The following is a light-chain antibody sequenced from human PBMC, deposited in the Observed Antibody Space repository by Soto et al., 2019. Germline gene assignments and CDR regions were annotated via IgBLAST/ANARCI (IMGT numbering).Light chain of an antibody. CDR1: SSDVGTYNY. Sequence: QSALTQPASVSGSPGQSITISCTRTSSDVGTYNYVSWYQQHPGKAPKLMIYEVSNRPSGVSNRFSGSKSGNTASLTISGLQAEDEADYYCSSYISSSTLFGGGTKLTVL. CDR2: EVS. J-gene: IGLJ2*01. V-gene: IGLV2-14*01. CDR3: SSYISSSTL.